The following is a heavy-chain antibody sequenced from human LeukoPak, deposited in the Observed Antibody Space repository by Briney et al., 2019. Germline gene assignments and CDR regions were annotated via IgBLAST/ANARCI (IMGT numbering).Heavy chain of an antibody. D-gene: IGHD3-22*01. CDR3: ARVATANYYDSSGYYLDY. Sequence: SVKVSCKASGGTFSSYAIRWVREAPGQGLEWMEGIIPIFGTANYAQKFQGRVTITTDESTSTAYMELSSLRSEDTAVYYCARVATANYYDSSGYYLDYWGQGTLVTVSS. CDR2: IIPIFGTA. V-gene: IGHV1-69*05. J-gene: IGHJ4*02. CDR1: GGTFSSYA.